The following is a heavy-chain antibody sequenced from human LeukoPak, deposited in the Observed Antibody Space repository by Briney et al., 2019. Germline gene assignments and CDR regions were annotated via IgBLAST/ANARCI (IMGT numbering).Heavy chain of an antibody. CDR1: GVTFSSYA. J-gene: IGHJ4*02. V-gene: IGHV3-23*01. CDR3: AKVYRNYDPTY. CDR2: ISSSGGST. D-gene: IGHD4-11*01. Sequence: GGSLRLSCAASGVTFSSYAMSWVRQAPGKGLEWVSTISSSGGSTYYADSVKGRFTISRDNSKNTLYLQMNSLRAEDTAVYYCAKVYRNYDPTYWGQGTLVTVSS.